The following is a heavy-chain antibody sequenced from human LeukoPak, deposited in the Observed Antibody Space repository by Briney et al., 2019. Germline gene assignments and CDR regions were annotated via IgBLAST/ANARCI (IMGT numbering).Heavy chain of an antibody. CDR1: GGSFSGYY. D-gene: IGHD5-18*01. CDR3: ARDPGYSSDY. CDR2: INHSGST. V-gene: IGHV4-34*01. J-gene: IGHJ4*02. Sequence: SETLSLTCAVYGGSFSGYYWSWIRQPPGKGLEWIGEINHSGSTNYNPSLKSRVTISVDTSKNQFSLKLSSVTAAETAVYYCARDPGYSSDYWGQGTLVTVSS.